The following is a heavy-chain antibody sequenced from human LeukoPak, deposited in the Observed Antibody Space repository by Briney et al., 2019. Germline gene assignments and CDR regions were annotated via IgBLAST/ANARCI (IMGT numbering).Heavy chain of an antibody. CDR3: ARDVGATDSSSHDGY. V-gene: IGHV7-4-1*02. D-gene: IGHD6-13*01. J-gene: IGHJ4*02. Sequence: AASVKVSCTASGYTFTSYAMNWVRQAPGQGLEWMGWINTNTGNPTYAQGFTGRFVFSLDTSVSTAYLQISSLKAEDTAVYYCARDVGATDSSSHDGYWGQGTLVTVSS. CDR1: GYTFTSYA. CDR2: INTNTGNP.